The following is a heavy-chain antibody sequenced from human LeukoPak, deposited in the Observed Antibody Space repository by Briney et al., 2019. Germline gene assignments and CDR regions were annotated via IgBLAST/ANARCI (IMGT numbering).Heavy chain of an antibody. J-gene: IGHJ4*02. CDR3: TRDPDYGDPD. V-gene: IGHV3-11*01. CDR1: GFSVRDHY. D-gene: IGHD2-21*01. CDR2: ITSSGRST. Sequence: GGSLRLSCTASGFSVRDHYMTWMLHAPGKGLEWISYITSSGRSTDYTDSVKGRFIISRDNAMNSLFLQMSSLRVDDTAVYYCTRDPDYGDPDWGQGTLVTVSS.